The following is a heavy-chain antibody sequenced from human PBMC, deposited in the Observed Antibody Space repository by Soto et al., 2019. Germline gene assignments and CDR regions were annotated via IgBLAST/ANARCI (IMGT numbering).Heavy chain of an antibody. Sequence: WASVKVFCKASGFSFTGYYIHWLRQAPGQGLEWMGWINAHSGGTEYAQKYQGRVTLTSDTSISTAYMTLSSLRSDDTAIYYCARDLTRQLAYWLDPWGQGTQVT. V-gene: IGHV1-2*02. D-gene: IGHD6-6*01. CDR3: ARDLTRQLAYWLDP. CDR2: INAHSGGT. CDR1: GFSFTGYY. J-gene: IGHJ5*02.